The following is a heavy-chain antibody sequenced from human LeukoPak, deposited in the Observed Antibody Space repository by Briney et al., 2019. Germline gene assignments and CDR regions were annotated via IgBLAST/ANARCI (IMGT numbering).Heavy chain of an antibody. CDR1: GFTFGDYA. CDR2: IRSKAYGGTT. D-gene: IGHD5-18*01. CDR3: TRVQSGYSYGKRDYYYYYMDV. V-gene: IGHV3-49*04. J-gene: IGHJ6*03. Sequence: GGSLRLSCTASGFTFGDYAMSWVRQAPGKGLEWVGFIRSKAYGGTTEYAASVKGRFTISRDDSKSIAYLQMNSLKTEDTAVYYCTRVQSGYSYGKRDYYYYYMDVWGKGTTVTISS.